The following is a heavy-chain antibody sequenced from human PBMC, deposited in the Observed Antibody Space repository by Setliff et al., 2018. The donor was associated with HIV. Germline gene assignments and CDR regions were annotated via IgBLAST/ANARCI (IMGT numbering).Heavy chain of an antibody. D-gene: IGHD4-4*01. V-gene: IGHV3-7*01. Sequence: LRLSCIASGFTFSKFWMRWVRQAPGKGLERVADIKQDGSETYYADSVKGRFTISRENAKNSLYLQMNSLTAGDTAVYFCAGIGDYSISGVAFHIWGQGTMVTVSS. CDR3: AGIGDYSISGVAFHI. J-gene: IGHJ3*02. CDR1: GFTFSKFW. CDR2: IKQDGSET.